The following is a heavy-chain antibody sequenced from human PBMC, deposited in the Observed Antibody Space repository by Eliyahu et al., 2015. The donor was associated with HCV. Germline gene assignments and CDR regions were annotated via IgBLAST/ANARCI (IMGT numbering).Heavy chain of an antibody. CDR1: GFSLXAYW. J-gene: IGHJ5*02. D-gene: IGHD4-23*01. V-gene: IGHV3-74*01. Sequence: EVQLVESGGGFVQPGGSLRLSCAGSGFSLXAYWMHWVRQAPGKGLVWVSRMNEDGDWKGHAESVKGRFTISRDMAKNMLYLRMDSLRAEDTAVYYCVRDFGGNSDTWGPGTLVTVSS. CDR3: VRDFGGNSDT. CDR2: MNEDGDWK.